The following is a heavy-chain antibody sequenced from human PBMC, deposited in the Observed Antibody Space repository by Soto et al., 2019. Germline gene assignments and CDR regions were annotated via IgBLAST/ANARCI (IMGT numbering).Heavy chain of an antibody. CDR2: INPDGSEG. V-gene: IGHV3-7*01. CDR1: GFIFSNSW. CDR3: AAGEDY. Sequence: GGSLRISCTASGFIFSNSWMNWVRQAPGKGPEWGANINPDGSEGRCVDSLKGRFTISGDHAKNSLYLQMNGLGAEDTAVYYGAAGEDYWGQGTLVTVSS. J-gene: IGHJ4*02. D-gene: IGHD2-21*01.